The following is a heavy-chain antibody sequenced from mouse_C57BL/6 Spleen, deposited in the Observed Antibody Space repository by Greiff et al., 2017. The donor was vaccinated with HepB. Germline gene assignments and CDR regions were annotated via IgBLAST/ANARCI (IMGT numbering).Heavy chain of an antibody. D-gene: IGHD1-1*01. CDR1: GYTFTSYG. Sequence: QVQLQQSGAELARPGASVKLSCKASGYTFTSYGISWVKQRTGQGLEWIGEIYPRSGNTYYNEKFKGKATLTADKSSSTAYMELRSLTSEDSAVYVCARSSTTVVAPYAMDYWGQGTSVTVSS. CDR3: ARSSTTVVAPYAMDY. V-gene: IGHV1-81*01. J-gene: IGHJ4*01. CDR2: IYPRSGNT.